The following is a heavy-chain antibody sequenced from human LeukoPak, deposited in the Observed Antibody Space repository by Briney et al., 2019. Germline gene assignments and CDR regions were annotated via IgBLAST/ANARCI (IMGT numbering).Heavy chain of an antibody. J-gene: IGHJ6*02. CDR1: GGSINDYY. CDR2: IFHIGST. V-gene: IGHV4-59*01. Sequence: SEAPSLTCSVSGGSINDYYWVWIRQPPGKGLEWIGDIFHIGSTRYNPSLKTRVTISLEKSKNQFSLRLTSVTAADTATYYCARAFAGMDVWGRGTTVIVSS. D-gene: IGHD3-16*01. CDR3: ARAFAGMDV.